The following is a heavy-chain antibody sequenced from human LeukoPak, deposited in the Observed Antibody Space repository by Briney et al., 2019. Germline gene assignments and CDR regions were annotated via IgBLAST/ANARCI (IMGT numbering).Heavy chain of an antibody. Sequence: GGSLRLSCAASGFTFDDYAMHWVRQAPGKGLEWVSLISWDGGSTYYADSVKGRFTISRDNSKNSLYLQMNSLRAEDTALYYCAKGGQLPNQPPHDYWSQGTLVTVSS. D-gene: IGHD2-2*01. V-gene: IGHV3-43D*04. CDR3: AKGGQLPNQPPHDY. CDR2: ISWDGGST. J-gene: IGHJ4*02. CDR1: GFTFDDYA.